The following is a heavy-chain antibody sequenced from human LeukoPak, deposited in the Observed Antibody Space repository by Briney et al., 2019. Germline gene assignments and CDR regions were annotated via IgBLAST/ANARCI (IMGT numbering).Heavy chain of an antibody. J-gene: IGHJ4*02. CDR1: GFTFSSYG. CDR3: AKSSDGLRYFDWLPIDY. CDR2: IRYDGSNK. V-gene: IGHV3-30*02. D-gene: IGHD3-9*01. Sequence: GSLRLSCAASGFTFSSYGMHWVRQAPGKGLEWVAFIRYDGSNKYYADSVKGRFTISRDNSKNTLYLQMNSLRAEDTAVYYCAKSSDGLRYFDWLPIDYWGQGTLVTVSS.